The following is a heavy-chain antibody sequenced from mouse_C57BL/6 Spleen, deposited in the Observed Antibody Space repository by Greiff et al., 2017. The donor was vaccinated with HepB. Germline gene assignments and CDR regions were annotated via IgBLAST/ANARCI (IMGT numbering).Heavy chain of an antibody. V-gene: IGHV1-52*01. CDR2: IDPSDSET. D-gene: IGHD2-4*01. CDR3: ATGDYDNYAMDY. J-gene: IGHJ4*01. Sequence: QVQLKQPGAELVRPGSSVKLSCKASGYTFTSYWMHWVKQRPIQGLEWIGNIDPSDSETHYNQKFKDKATLTVDKSSSTAYMQLSSLTSEDSAVYYCATGDYDNYAMDYWGQGTSVTVSS. CDR1: GYTFTSYW.